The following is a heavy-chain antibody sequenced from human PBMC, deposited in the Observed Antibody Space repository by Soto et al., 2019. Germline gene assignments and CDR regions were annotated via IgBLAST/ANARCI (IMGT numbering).Heavy chain of an antibody. V-gene: IGHV3-23*01. D-gene: IGHD1-1*01. CDR3: AKGRGQNWNFDY. Sequence: EVQLLESGGGSVQPGGSLRLSCAASGFTFSSYAMHWVRRPPGKGLEWVSSISGSGGTAYSADSLKGRFSISRDSLVNTLYLQMNSLRDDAKAVYYCAKGRGQNWNFDYWGQGTLVTVSP. J-gene: IGHJ4*02. CDR2: ISGSGGTA. CDR1: GFTFSSYA.